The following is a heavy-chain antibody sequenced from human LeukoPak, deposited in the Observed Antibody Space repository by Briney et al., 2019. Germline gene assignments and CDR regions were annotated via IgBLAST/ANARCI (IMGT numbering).Heavy chain of an antibody. CDR3: ARGRGIAARRDYYYYMDV. D-gene: IGHD6-6*01. J-gene: IGHJ6*03. V-gene: IGHV1-18*01. Sequence: ASVKVSCKASGYTFTSYGISWARQASGQGLEWMGWISAYNGNTNYAQKLQGRVTMTTDTSTSTAYMELRSLRSDDTAVYYCARGRGIAARRDYYYYMDVWGKGTTVTVSS. CDR1: GYTFTSYG. CDR2: ISAYNGNT.